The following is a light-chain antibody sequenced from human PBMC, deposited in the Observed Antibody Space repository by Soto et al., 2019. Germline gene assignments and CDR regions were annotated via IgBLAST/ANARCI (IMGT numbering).Light chain of an antibody. J-gene: IGKJ4*01. V-gene: IGKV3-15*01. CDR1: QSVSSD. Sequence: EIMMTQSPATLSVSPGERATLSCRASQSVSSDLAWYQQRPGQAPRLLIYDASTRATGIPARFSGSGSGTEFTLTISSLQSEDFACDYCQQYKNWPPLTFGGGTKVEI. CDR2: DAS. CDR3: QQYKNWPPLT.